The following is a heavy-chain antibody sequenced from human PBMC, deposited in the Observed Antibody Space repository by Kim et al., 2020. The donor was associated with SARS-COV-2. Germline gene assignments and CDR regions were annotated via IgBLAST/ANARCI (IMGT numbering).Heavy chain of an antibody. CDR1: GGTFSSYA. D-gene: IGHD5-12*01. J-gene: IGHJ6*03. CDR2: IIPIFGTA. CDR3: ARRLYDYDRLRAGYYYYYMDV. Sequence: SVKVSCKASGGTFSSYAISWVRQAPGQGLEWMGGIIPIFGTANYAQKFQGRVTITADESTSTAYMELSSLRSEDTAVYYCARRLYDYDRLRAGYYYYYMDVWGKGTTVTVSS. V-gene: IGHV1-69*13.